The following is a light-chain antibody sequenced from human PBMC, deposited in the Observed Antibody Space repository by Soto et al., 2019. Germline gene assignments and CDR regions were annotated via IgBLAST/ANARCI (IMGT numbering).Light chain of an antibody. CDR2: DVT. CDR1: SDDIGAYNY. V-gene: IGLV2-14*03. CDR3: SSYTSASTVI. J-gene: IGLJ2*01. Sequence: QSALTQPASVSGSAGQSITISCTGTSDDIGAYNYVSWYQQHPGEAPRLMIHDVTNRPSGVSNRFSGSKSGNTASLTISGLQAEDEADYYCSSYTSASTVIFGGGTKLTVL.